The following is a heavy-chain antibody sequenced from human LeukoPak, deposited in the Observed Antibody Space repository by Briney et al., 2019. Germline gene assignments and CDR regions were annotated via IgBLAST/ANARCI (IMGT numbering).Heavy chain of an antibody. CDR1: GGSISSGSYY. CDR3: ARAEWRYCSSTSCYIFDY. J-gene: IGHJ4*02. D-gene: IGHD2-2*02. CDR2: IYTSGST. Sequence: SQTLSLTCTVTGGSISSGSYYWSWIRQPAGKGLEWIGRIYTSGSTNYNPSLKSRVTISVDTTKNQFSLKLSSVTAADTAVYYCARAEWRYCSSTSCYIFDYWGQGTLVTVSS. V-gene: IGHV4-61*02.